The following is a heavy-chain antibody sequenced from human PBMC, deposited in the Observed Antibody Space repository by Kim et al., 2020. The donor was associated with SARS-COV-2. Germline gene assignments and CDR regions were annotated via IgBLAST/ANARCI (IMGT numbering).Heavy chain of an antibody. J-gene: IGHJ3*02. CDR2: T. Sequence: TYDADSVKGRFTISRDNSENTLHLQMNSLRAEDTAVYYCAKGNVAFDIWGQGTMLTVSS. D-gene: IGHD1-1*01. CDR3: AKGNVAFDI. V-gene: IGHV3-23*01.